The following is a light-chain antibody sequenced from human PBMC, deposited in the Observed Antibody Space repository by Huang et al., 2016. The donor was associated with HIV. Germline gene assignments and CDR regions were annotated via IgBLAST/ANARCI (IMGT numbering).Light chain of an antibody. CDR3: QQRSNWPPLT. Sequence: EIVLTQSPATLSLSPGERATLSCRASQSVSSYLAWYQHKPGQAPRRLIDDASNRATGIPARFRGSVSGTDFSLTISSLEPEDFAVYYCQQRSNWPPLTFGGGTQVEIK. CDR1: QSVSSY. V-gene: IGKV3-11*01. CDR2: DAS. J-gene: IGKJ4*01.